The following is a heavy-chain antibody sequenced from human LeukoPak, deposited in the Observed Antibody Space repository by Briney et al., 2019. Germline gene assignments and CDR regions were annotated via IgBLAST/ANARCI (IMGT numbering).Heavy chain of an antibody. Sequence: GVSLRLSCAASGFTVSSNYMSWVRQAPGKGLEWVSVIYSGGGTYYADSVKGRFTISRDNSKNTLYLQMNSLRAEDTAVYYCARDLDLVGMDVWGQGTTVTVS. D-gene: IGHD2-15*01. V-gene: IGHV3-53*01. CDR3: ARDLDLVGMDV. CDR2: IYSGGGT. CDR1: GFTVSSNY. J-gene: IGHJ6*02.